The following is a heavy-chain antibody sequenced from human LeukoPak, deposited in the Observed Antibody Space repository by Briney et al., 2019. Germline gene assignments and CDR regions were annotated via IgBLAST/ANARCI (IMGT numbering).Heavy chain of an antibody. CDR3: ARDAGATAY. Sequence: SETLSLTCTVSGVSISTDYWTWVRQSPGKGLEWMGYIHYSGSTSYNPSLKSRVTISVDTSKNQFSLKLTSVTSADTAVYYCARDAGATAYWGQGALVTVSS. CDR2: IHYSGST. CDR1: GVSISTDY. D-gene: IGHD4/OR15-4a*01. V-gene: IGHV4-59*13. J-gene: IGHJ4*02.